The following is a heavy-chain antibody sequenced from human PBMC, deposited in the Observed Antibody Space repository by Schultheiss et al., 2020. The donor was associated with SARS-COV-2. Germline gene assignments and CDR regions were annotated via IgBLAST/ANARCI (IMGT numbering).Heavy chain of an antibody. CDR1: GGSISSGGYY. D-gene: IGHD2-2*01. Sequence: SETLSLTCTVSGGSISSGGYYWSWIRQHPGKGLEWIGYIYYSGSTNYNPSLKSRVTIIIDTSKNQFSLRLTSVTAADTAVYYCARVYAMGSDIVVVPAASRHPDYYYYYGMDVWGQGTTVTVSS. J-gene: IGHJ6*02. V-gene: IGHV4-61*08. CDR2: IYYSGST. CDR3: ARVYAMGSDIVVVPAASRHPDYYYYYGMDV.